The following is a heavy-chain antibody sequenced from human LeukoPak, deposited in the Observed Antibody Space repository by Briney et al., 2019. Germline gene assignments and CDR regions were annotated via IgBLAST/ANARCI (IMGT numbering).Heavy chain of an antibody. J-gene: IGHJ3*01. CDR2: TGAYNGNT. CDR1: GYTFTRYG. V-gene: IGHV1-18*01. CDR3: AREGSSGQLL. Sequence: ASVTVSCKASGYTFTRYGIRWVRQAPGQGLEWMGWTGAYNGNTNYAQKLQVRVTLTTDTSTSTVHMELRSLRSEDTAVYYCAREGSSGQLLWGQGSMVTVSS. D-gene: IGHD3-22*01.